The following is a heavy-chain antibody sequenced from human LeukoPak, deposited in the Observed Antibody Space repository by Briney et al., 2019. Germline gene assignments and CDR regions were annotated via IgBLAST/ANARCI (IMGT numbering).Heavy chain of an antibody. CDR2: IYYSRNT. CDR1: GGSVSSGDSY. CDR3: ARVSGGLFDY. J-gene: IGHJ4*02. V-gene: IGHV4-31*03. Sequence: SETLSLTCSVSGGSVSSGDSYWSWIRQHPGKGLEWIGYIYYSRNTYHNPPLKSRVSISVDTSKNEFSLKLSSVTAADTAVYYCARVSGGLFDYWGQGTLVTVSS. D-gene: IGHD2-15*01.